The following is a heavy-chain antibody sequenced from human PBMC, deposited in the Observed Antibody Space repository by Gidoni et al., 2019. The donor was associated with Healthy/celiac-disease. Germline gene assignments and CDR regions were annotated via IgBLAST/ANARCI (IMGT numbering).Heavy chain of an antibody. CDR3: ARAARGFVLVWFGEWAFDI. Sequence: VSCKASGYTFTNYGISWVRQAPGQGLEWMGWISAYNGNTNYAQKLQGRVTMTTDTSTSTAYMELRSLRSDDTAVYYCARAARGFVLVWFGEWAFDIWGQGTMVTVSS. D-gene: IGHD3-10*01. J-gene: IGHJ3*02. CDR2: ISAYNGNT. CDR1: GYTFTNYG. V-gene: IGHV1-18*01.